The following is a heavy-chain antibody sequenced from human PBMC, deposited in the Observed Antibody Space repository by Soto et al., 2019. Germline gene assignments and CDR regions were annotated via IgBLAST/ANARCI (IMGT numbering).Heavy chain of an antibody. CDR1: GFTFSGYA. V-gene: IGHV3-23*01. CDR3: ATSRGYSYVYGMDV. Sequence: SGGSLRLSCAASGFTFSGYAMSWVRQAPGKGLEWVSAISGSGGSTYYADSVKGRFTISRDNSKNTLYLQMNSLRAEDTAVYYCATSRGYSYVYGMDVWGQGTTVTVSS. D-gene: IGHD5-18*01. J-gene: IGHJ6*02. CDR2: ISGSGGST.